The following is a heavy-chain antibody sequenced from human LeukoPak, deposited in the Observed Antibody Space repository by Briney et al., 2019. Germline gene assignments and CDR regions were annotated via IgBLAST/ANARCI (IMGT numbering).Heavy chain of an antibody. D-gene: IGHD6-13*01. J-gene: IGHJ4*02. Sequence: GGSLRLPCAASGFTFSSYSMNWVRQAPGKGLEWVSSISSSSSYIYYADSLKGRFTISRDNAKNSLYLQMSSLRAEDTAVYYCAFGSWYSGYWGQGTLVTVSS. CDR2: ISSSSSYI. V-gene: IGHV3-21*01. CDR3: AFGSWYSGY. CDR1: GFTFSSYS.